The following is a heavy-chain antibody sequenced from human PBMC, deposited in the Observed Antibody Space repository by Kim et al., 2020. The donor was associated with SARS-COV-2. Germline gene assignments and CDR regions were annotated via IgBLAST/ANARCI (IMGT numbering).Heavy chain of an antibody. V-gene: IGHV3-48*02. D-gene: IGHD5-12*01. CDR1: GFTFSAYS. CDR3: ASLRGVWMGNPHDAFDI. Sequence: GGSLRLSCAASGFTFSAYSINWVRQAPGKGLEWLSYISSRSNTIYYADSVKGRFTISRDNAKNSLYLQMNSLRDEDTAVYYCASLRGVWMGNPHDAFDIWGQGTMVTVSS. CDR2: ISSRSNTI. J-gene: IGHJ3*02.